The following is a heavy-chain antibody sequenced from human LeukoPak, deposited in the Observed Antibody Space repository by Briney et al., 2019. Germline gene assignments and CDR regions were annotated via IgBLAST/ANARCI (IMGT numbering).Heavy chain of an antibody. V-gene: IGHV4-4*07. Sequence: SETLSLTCTVSGVSISGYYWSWIRQPAGKGLEWIGRIYTSGSTNYNPSLKSRVTMSVDTSKNQFSLKLSSVTAADTAVYYCARGMATSSSYYFDYWGQGALVTVSS. D-gene: IGHD5-24*01. CDR1: GVSISGYY. CDR2: IYTSGST. CDR3: ARGMATSSSYYFDY. J-gene: IGHJ4*02.